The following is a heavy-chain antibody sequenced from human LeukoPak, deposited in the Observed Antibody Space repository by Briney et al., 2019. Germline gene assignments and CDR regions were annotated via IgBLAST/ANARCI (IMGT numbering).Heavy chain of an antibody. Sequence: GGSLSLSCAASGFTFTNYWMSWVRQAPGKGLELVANIKQDRSEKYYVDSVKGRFTISRDNAKNSLYLQMKSLRAEDTAVYYCARLREIPVFGVVTKSTSYFDYWGQGTLVTVSS. V-gene: IGHV3-7*01. CDR1: GFTFTNYW. CDR2: IKQDRSEK. J-gene: IGHJ4*02. CDR3: ARLREIPVFGVVTKSTSYFDY. D-gene: IGHD3-3*01.